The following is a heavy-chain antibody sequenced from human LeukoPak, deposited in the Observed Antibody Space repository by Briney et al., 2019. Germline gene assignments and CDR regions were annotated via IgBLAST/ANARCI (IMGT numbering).Heavy chain of an antibody. CDR3: ATNYYDSSGYYYVPYY. Sequence: PGGSLRLSCATSGFTFSHYGMHWVRQAPGKGLEWVAVISYDGSNKYYADSVKGRFTISRDNSKNTLYLQTNSLRAEDTAVYYCATNYYDSSGYYYVPYYWGQGTLVTVSS. J-gene: IGHJ4*02. D-gene: IGHD3-22*01. V-gene: IGHV3-30*19. CDR1: GFTFSHYG. CDR2: ISYDGSNK.